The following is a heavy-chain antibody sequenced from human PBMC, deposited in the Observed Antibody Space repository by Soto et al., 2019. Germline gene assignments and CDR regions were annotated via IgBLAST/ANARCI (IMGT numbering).Heavy chain of an antibody. CDR2: INHSGST. J-gene: IGHJ4*02. Sequence: SETLSLTCAVYGGSFSGYYWSLIRQPPGKGLEWIGEINHSGSTNYNPSLKSRVTISVDTSKNQFSLKLSSVTAADTAVYYCAIGGATADDYWGQGTLVTVSS. CDR3: AIGGATADDY. D-gene: IGHD1-26*01. CDR1: GGSFSGYY. V-gene: IGHV4-34*01.